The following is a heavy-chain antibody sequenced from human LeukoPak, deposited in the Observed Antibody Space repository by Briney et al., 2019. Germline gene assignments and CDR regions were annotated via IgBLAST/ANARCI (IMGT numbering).Heavy chain of an antibody. CDR1: GFTFSSYG. V-gene: IGHV3-23*01. CDR2: IRGIGGST. CDR3: SKAIAYYNHDGSGYSPDY. Sequence: GGSLRLSCAASGFTFSSYGMSWVRQAPGKGLEWVSAIRGIGGSTYYADSVKGRFTISRDNSKNPPYLQMNSLRAADTSVNYCSKAIAYYNHDGSGYSPDYWGQGTLVTVSS. J-gene: IGHJ4*02. D-gene: IGHD3-22*01.